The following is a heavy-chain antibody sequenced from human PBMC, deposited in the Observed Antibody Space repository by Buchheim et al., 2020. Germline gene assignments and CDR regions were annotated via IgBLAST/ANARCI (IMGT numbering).Heavy chain of an antibody. CDR2: IYYSGST. Sequence: QLQLQESGPGLVEPSETLSLTCTVSGGSISSSSYYWGWIRQPPGKGLEWIGSIYYSGSTYYNPSLKSRVTISVDTSKNQFSLKLSSVTAADTAVYYCARDRYCSGGSCPDNWFDPWGQGTL. CDR1: GGSISSSSYY. CDR3: ARDRYCSGGSCPDNWFDP. V-gene: IGHV4-39*07. D-gene: IGHD2-15*01. J-gene: IGHJ5*02.